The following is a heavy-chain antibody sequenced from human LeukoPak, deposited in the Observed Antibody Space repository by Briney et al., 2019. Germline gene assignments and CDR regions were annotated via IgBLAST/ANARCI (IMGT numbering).Heavy chain of an antibody. CDR1: GGSISSYY. J-gene: IGHJ6*03. V-gene: IGHV4-59*08. CDR3: ARHADDVASHYYTDV. Sequence: PSETLSLTCTVSGGSISSYYWTWLRQPPGKGLEWMGFIYYTGTTNFSPSLRSRVSISVDTSTNPVSLKLDTVTAADTAVYYCARHADDVASHYYTDVWGKGTTVTASS. CDR2: IYYTGTT.